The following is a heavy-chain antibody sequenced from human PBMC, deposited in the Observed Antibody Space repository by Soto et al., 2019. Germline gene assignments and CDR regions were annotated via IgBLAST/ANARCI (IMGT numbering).Heavy chain of an antibody. D-gene: IGHD6-19*01. CDR3: AKDAPRPNGWFFFDH. V-gene: IGHV3-23*01. CDR2: ISGDGNSA. J-gene: IGHJ4*02. Sequence: PGGSLRLSCAASGFTFSSYAVSWVRQAPGKGLEWVSGISGDGNSAYYRDSVRGRFSISRDNSNNMLYLQMHSLRADDTARYYCAKDAPRPNGWFFFDHWGQGMVVTVSS. CDR1: GFTFSSYA.